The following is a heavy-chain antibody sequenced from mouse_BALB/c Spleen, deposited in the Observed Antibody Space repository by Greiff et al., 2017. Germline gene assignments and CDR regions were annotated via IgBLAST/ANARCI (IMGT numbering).Heavy chain of an antibody. CDR1: GYAFTNYL. V-gene: IGHV1-54*01. Sequence: VQLQQSGAELVRPGTSVKVSCKASGYAFTNYLIEWVKQRPGQGLEWIGVINPGSGGTNYNEKFKGKATLTADKSSSTAYMQLSSLTSDDSAVYFCAREGTYYYGSKDYLDYWGQGTTLTVAS. CDR2: INPGSGGT. D-gene: IGHD1-1*01. J-gene: IGHJ2*01. CDR3: AREGTYYYGSKDYLDY.